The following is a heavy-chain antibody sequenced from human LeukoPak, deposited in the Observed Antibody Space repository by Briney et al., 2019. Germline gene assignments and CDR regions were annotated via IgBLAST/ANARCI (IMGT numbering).Heavy chain of an antibody. CDR3: ARLPYCSGTSCPDAFDI. D-gene: IGHD2-2*01. Sequence: PSETLSLTCTVSGGSISDYYWNWIRQPAGKGLEWIGRIYTSGSTNYSPSLKSRVTMSVDTSKDQFSLKLSSVTAADTAVYYCARLPYCSGTSCPDAFDIWGQGTMVTVSS. CDR1: GGSISDYY. CDR2: IYTSGST. V-gene: IGHV4-4*07. J-gene: IGHJ3*02.